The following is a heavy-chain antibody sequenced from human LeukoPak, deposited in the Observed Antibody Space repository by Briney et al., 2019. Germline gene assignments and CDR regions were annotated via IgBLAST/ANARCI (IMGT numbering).Heavy chain of an antibody. Sequence: SQTLSLTCTVSGGSMISSGYYWSCIRQPPVKGLGWTGYTYNRGSTYYNPTLKSRVTISVDTSKHQFSLKLSSATAADTAVYYCARFDPELYYFDYWGQGTLVTVSS. CDR1: GGSMISSGYY. D-gene: IGHD3-10*01. J-gene: IGHJ4*02. V-gene: IGHV4-30-4*08. CDR3: ARFDPELYYFDY. CDR2: TYNRGST.